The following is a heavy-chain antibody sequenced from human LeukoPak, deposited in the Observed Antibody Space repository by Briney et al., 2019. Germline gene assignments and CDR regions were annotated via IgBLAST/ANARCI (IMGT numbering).Heavy chain of an antibody. CDR1: GFIFSNYG. D-gene: IGHD3-10*01. CDR2: IRYDGNIK. J-gene: IGHJ4*02. CDR3: AKDGRDHYVSGSYYRGVPALDY. Sequence: GGSLRLSCAASGFIFSNYGMHWVRQAPGKGLEWVAFIRYDGNIKYYADSVKGRFTISRVKSKNTLFLQMNSLRVEDTAVYYCAKDGRDHYVSGSYYRGVPALDYWGQGTLITVSS. V-gene: IGHV3-30*02.